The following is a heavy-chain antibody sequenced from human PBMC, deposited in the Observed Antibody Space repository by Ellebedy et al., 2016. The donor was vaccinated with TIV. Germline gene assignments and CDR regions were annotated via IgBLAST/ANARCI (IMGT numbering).Heavy chain of an antibody. CDR2: VSYTGST. Sequence: SETLSLTCTVSGGSINSFYWSWIRQSPGKGPEWIGYVSYTGSTNYNPSLKSRVTMSADTSRNRFSLRLTSVTAADTAVYYCARLHYGGTQDAFDIWGQGTMVTVSS. CDR3: ARLHYGGTQDAFDI. V-gene: IGHV4-59*08. D-gene: IGHD4-23*01. CDR1: GGSINSFY. J-gene: IGHJ3*02.